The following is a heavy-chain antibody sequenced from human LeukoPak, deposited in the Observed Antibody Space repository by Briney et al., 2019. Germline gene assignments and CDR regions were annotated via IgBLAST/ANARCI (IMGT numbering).Heavy chain of an antibody. CDR2: INHSGST. J-gene: IGHJ5*02. D-gene: IGHD3-9*01. CDR3: ARLMIVRYGWFDP. Sequence: SETLSLTCAVYGGSFSGYYWSWLRQPPGKGLEWIGEINHSGSTNYNPSLKSRVTISVDTSKNQFSLKLSSVTAADTAVYYCARLMIVRYGWFDPWGQGTLVTVSS. V-gene: IGHV4-34*01. CDR1: GGSFSGYY.